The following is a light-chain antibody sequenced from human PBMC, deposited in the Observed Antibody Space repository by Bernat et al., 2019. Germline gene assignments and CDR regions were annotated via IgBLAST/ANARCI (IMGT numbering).Light chain of an antibody. V-gene: IGKV1-6*01. CDR2: TAS. Sequence: AIQMTQSPSSLSASVGDRVTITCRASQGIRNDLGWYQQKPGKAPNLLIYTASYLQSGVPSRFSGSGSGTDFTLTISSLQPEDFATYYCLQDYDYPLTFGGGTKVEIK. CDR3: LQDYDYPLT. CDR1: QGIRND. J-gene: IGKJ4*01.